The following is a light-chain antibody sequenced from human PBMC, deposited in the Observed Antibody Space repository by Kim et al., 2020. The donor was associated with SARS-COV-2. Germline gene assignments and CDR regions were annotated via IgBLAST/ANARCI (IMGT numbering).Light chain of an antibody. J-gene: IGKJ1*01. Sequence: ASVGDRVTITCRASQTVDRHLSWYQQKPGKAPSLLLYKTSTLQNGVPSRFSGSGSGRDYILTIRDLQPGDFATYFCQQSFSTPQTFGQGTKVDIK. V-gene: IGKV1-39*01. CDR2: KTS. CDR3: QQSFSTPQT. CDR1: QTVDRH.